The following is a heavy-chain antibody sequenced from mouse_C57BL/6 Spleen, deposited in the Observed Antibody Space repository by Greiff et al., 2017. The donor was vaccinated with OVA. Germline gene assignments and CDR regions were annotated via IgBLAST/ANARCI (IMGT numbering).Heavy chain of an antibody. V-gene: IGHV14-3*01. CDR3: ATIYYGNYGYFDD. CDR1: GFNIKNTY. Sequence: EVKLVESVAELVRPGASVKLSCTASGFNIKNTYMHWVKQRPEQGLEWIGRIDPANGTTKYAPKFQGKATITADTSSNTAYLQLSSLTSEDTAIYGWATIYYGNYGYFDDWGKGTTLTVAS. CDR2: IDPANGTT. J-gene: IGHJ2*01. D-gene: IGHD2-1*01.